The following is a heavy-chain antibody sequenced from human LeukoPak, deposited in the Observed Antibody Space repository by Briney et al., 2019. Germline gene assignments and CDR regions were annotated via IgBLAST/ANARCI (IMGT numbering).Heavy chain of an antibody. V-gene: IGHV3-48*04. CDR3: ARVKGSTLAVSYMDV. Sequence: GGSLRLSCTASGFRFGGYSIHWVRQAPGMGLEWLSYISVSGTIHADSVKGRVTVSRDNAKNSLYLQMNSLRAEDTAVYYCARVKGSTLAVSYMDVWGKGTMVTVSS. D-gene: IGHD2-8*02. CDR2: ISVSGT. CDR1: GFRFGGYS. J-gene: IGHJ6*03.